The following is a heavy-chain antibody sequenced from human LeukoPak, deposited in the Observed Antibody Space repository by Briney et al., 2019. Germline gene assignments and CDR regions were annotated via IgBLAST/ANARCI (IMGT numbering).Heavy chain of an antibody. J-gene: IGHJ4*02. V-gene: IGHV3-30-3*01. D-gene: IGHD3-3*01. Sequence: GALRLSCEASGFFFSSYCMHWVRQAPGKGLEWLAVISGDGTNKYYAESVKGRFTISRDNSKTTVLLQLNSLRVEDTAVYYCARCRENDFWSGSPVDHWGQGNLVPVSS. CDR3: ARCRENDFWSGSPVDH. CDR1: GFFFSSYC. CDR2: ISGDGTNK.